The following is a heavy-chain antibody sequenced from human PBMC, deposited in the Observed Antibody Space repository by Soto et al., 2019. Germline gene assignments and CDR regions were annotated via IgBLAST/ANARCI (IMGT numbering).Heavy chain of an antibody. CDR3: AREGITMVRGVMGYFDY. Sequence: SVKVSCKASGGTFSSYTISWVRQAPGQGLEWMGRIIPILGIANYAQKFQGRVTITADKSTSTAYMELSSLRSEDTAVYYCAREGITMVRGVMGYFDYWGQGTLVTV. CDR2: IIPILGIA. J-gene: IGHJ4*02. D-gene: IGHD3-10*01. CDR1: GGTFSSYT. V-gene: IGHV1-69*04.